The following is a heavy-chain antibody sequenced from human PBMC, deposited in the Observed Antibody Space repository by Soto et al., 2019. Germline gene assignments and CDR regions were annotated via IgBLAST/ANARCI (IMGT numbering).Heavy chain of an antibody. D-gene: IGHD3-10*01. V-gene: IGHV3-23*01. CDR2: ISGSGGST. Sequence: EVQLLESGGGLVQPGGSLRLSCAASGFTFSSYAMSWVRQAPGKGLEWVSAISGSGGSTYYADSVKGRFTISRDNSXXTLDLQMTSLRAEDTAVYYCAKDGMVRGVGNWFDPWGQGTLVTVSS. CDR1: GFTFSSYA. CDR3: AKDGMVRGVGNWFDP. J-gene: IGHJ5*02.